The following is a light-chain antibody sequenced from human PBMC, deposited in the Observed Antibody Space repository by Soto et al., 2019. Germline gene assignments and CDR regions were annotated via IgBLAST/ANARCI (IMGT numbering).Light chain of an antibody. Sequence: EIVMTQSPATLSVSPGERANLSCRASQSVSSNLAWYQQKPGQAPRLLIYGASTRATGIPARFSGCGSGTEFTLTISSLQSEDFAIYYCQQYNNWPPFTFGQGTRLEIK. CDR1: QSVSSN. CDR3: QQYNNWPPFT. V-gene: IGKV3-15*01. CDR2: GAS. J-gene: IGKJ5*01.